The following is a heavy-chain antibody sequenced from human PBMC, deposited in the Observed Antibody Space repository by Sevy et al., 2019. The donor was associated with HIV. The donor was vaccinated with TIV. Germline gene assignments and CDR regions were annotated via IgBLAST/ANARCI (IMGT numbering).Heavy chain of an antibody. Sequence: SETLSLTCTVSGGSISSGSYYWSWIRQPAGKGLEWIGRIDASGSTNYNPSLKSRVTMSVDTSKNQFSLKLNSVTAADTAVYYCARDGPPGERGAFDIWGQGTMVTVSS. CDR2: IDASGST. CDR3: ARDGPPGERGAFDI. D-gene: IGHD3-10*01. V-gene: IGHV4-61*02. J-gene: IGHJ3*02. CDR1: GGSISSGSYY.